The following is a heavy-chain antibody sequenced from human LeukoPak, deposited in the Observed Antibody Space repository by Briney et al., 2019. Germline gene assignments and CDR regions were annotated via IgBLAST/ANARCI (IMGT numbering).Heavy chain of an antibody. CDR2: IYSGGST. J-gene: IGHJ5*02. CDR1: GLTLSHYY. Sequence: PGGSLRLSCAASGLTLSHYYMTWVRQAPGKGLEWVSLIYSGGSTYYADSVKGRFTISRDNSKNTLYLQMNSLRAEDTAVYYCARGMVPAATWFDPWGQGTLVTVSS. CDR3: ARGMVPAATWFDP. V-gene: IGHV3-53*01. D-gene: IGHD2-2*01.